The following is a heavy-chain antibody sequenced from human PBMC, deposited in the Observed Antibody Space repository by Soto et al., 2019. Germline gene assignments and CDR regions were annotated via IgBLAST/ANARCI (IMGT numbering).Heavy chain of an antibody. CDR2: ITGSGDST. J-gene: IGHJ4*02. D-gene: IGHD1-20*01. Sequence: GGSLRLSCAASGFTFSSYAMNWVRQAPGKGLEWVSVITGSGDSTYYADSVKGRFTISRDNSKNTLYVQMSSLRAEDTAVYYCAKAISGYNAPLDHWGQGTRVTSPQ. CDR3: AKAISGYNAPLDH. CDR1: GFTFSSYA. V-gene: IGHV3-23*01.